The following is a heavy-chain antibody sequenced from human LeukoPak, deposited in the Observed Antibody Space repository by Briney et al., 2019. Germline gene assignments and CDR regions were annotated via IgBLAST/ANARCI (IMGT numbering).Heavy chain of an antibody. J-gene: IGHJ3*02. CDR1: GFTFSSYS. CDR2: ISYDGSNK. V-gene: IGHV3-30*03. CDR3: ARDSAAFDI. Sequence: GGSLRLSCAASGFTFSSYSMNWVRQAPGKGLEWVAVISYDGSNKYYADSVKGRFTISRDNAKNSLYLQMNSLRAEDTAVYYCARDSAAFDIWGQGTMVTVSS.